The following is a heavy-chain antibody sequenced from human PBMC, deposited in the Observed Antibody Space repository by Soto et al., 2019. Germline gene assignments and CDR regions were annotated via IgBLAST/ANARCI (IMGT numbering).Heavy chain of an antibody. V-gene: IGHV5-51*01. CDR1: GYSFTSYW. D-gene: IGHD2-2*01. J-gene: IGHJ5*02. CDR3: ARGYCTTTICDPWFDP. Sequence: GESLKISCTGVGYSFTSYWIGWVRQLPGKGLEWMGIIYPGDSDTRYSPSFQGQVTISADKSITTAYLQWSSLKASDTAMYYCARGYCTTTICDPWFDPWGQGTLVTVSS. CDR2: IYPGDSDT.